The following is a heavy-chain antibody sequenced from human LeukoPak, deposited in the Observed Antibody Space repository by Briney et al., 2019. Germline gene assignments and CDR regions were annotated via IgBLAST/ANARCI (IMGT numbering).Heavy chain of an antibody. V-gene: IGHV4-59*08. CDR3: ASFRDGYNSRFFDY. J-gene: IGHJ4*02. CDR1: GGSISSYY. CDR2: IYYSGST. D-gene: IGHD5-24*01. Sequence: SETLSLTCTVSGGSISSYYWSWIRQPPGKGLERIGYIYYSGSTNYNPSLKSRVTISVDTSKNQFSLKLSSVTAADTAVYYCASFRDGYNSRFFDYWGQGTLVTVSS.